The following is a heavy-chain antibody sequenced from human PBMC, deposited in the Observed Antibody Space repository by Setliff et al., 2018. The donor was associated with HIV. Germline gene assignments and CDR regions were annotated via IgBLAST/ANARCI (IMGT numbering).Heavy chain of an antibody. CDR3: ARHLAEADRYRFSRVHGALKY. CDR1: DASISTSNFL. V-gene: IGHV4-39*01. CDR2: SYYSSRT. D-gene: IGHD3-16*02. J-gene: IGHJ4*02. Sequence: SETLSLTCTVSDASISTSNFLWGWIRQSPGKGLEWIGSSYYSSRTYYNPSLKNRVTISADTSKNHLSLKLTSLTAADTAVYYCARHLAEADRYRFSRVHGALKYWGQGALVTVSS.